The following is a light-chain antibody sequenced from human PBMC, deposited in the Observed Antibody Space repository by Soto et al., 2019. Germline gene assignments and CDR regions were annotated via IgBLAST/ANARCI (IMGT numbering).Light chain of an antibody. CDR1: SSDVGSYNL. V-gene: IGLV2-23*02. CDR3: CSYAGSSTLGV. Sequence: QSVLTQPASVSGSPGQSITISCTGTSSDVGSYNLVSWYQQHPGKAPKLMIYEVSKRPSGVSNRFSGSKSGNTASLTISGLQAGDEADYYCCSYAGSSTLGVFGGGTKLTVL. CDR2: EVS. J-gene: IGLJ3*02.